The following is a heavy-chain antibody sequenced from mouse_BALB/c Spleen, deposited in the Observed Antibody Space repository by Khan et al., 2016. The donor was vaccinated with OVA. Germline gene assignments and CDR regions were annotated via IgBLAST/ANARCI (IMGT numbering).Heavy chain of an antibody. V-gene: IGHV5-17*02. CDR1: GFTFSSFG. D-gene: IGHD1-1*02. J-gene: IGHJ4*01. CDR2: ISSGSSTF. CDR3: ARILGIYAMDY. Sequence: EVELVESGGGFVQPGGSRKLSCAASGFTFSSFGMFWIRQAPEKGLEWVAYISSGSSTFYYADTVKGRFTISRDNPKNTLFLQMTSLRSEDTAMYYCARILGIYAMDYWGQGTSVTVSS.